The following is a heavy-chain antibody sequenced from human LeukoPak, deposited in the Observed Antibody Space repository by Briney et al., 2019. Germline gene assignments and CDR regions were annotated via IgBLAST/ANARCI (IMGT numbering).Heavy chain of an antibody. CDR2: LGTDGTYT. J-gene: IGHJ5*02. CDR1: GFNLRDYW. Sequence: GGSLRLSCAASGFNLRDYWMHWVRQAPGKGLVWVSRLGTDGTYTNFADSVTGRFTISRDNAKNTLYLQMDSLRAEDTSFYYCVRDPSNSGNWFDLWGQGTLVTVSS. CDR3: VRDPSNSGNWFDL. V-gene: IGHV3-74*01. D-gene: IGHD4-11*01.